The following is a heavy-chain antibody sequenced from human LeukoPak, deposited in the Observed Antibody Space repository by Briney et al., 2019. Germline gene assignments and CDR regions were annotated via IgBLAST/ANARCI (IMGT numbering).Heavy chain of an antibody. CDR3: ARDGGSSWYYFDY. CDR1: GFTFSSYS. D-gene: IGHD6-13*01. V-gene: IGHV3-21*01. J-gene: IGHJ4*02. CDR2: ISSSSSYI. Sequence: PGGSLRLSCAASGFTFSSYSMNWVRQAPGKGLEWVSSISSSSSYIYYADSVKGRFTISRDNAKNSLYLQMNSLRAEDTAVYYCARDGGSSWYYFDYWGRGTLVTVSS.